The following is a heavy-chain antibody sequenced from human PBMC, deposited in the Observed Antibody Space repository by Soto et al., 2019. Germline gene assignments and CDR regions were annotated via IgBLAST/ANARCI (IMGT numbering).Heavy chain of an antibody. CDR1: GGSISSGGYY. J-gene: IGHJ5*02. D-gene: IGHD3-3*01. CDR2: IYYSGST. CDR3: ARKYYDFWSGSKGWFDP. Sequence: QMQLQESGPGLVKPSQTLSLTCTVSGGSISSGGYYWSWIRQHPGKGLEWIGYIYYSGSTYYNPSLKSRVTISVDTSKNQFSLKLSSVTAADTAVYYCARKYYDFWSGSKGWFDPWGQGTLVTVSS. V-gene: IGHV4-31*03.